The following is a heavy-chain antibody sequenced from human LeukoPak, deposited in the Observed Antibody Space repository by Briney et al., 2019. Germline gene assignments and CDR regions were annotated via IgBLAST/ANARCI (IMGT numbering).Heavy chain of an antibody. D-gene: IGHD2-2*01. J-gene: IGHJ4*02. Sequence: PGGSLRLSCAASGFTFSSYSMNWVRQAPGKGLEWVSAISGSGGSTYYADSVKGRFTISRDNSKNTLYLQMNSLRAEDTAVYYCAKVAWDIVVVPAAYGLDYWGQGTLVTVSS. CDR1: GFTFSSYS. V-gene: IGHV3-23*01. CDR2: ISGSGGST. CDR3: AKVAWDIVVVPAAYGLDY.